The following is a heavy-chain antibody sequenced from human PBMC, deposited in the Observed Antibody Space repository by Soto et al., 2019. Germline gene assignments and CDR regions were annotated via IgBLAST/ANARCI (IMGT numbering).Heavy chain of an antibody. CDR1: GYTFTSYA. V-gene: IGHV1-3*01. CDR3: ARAPLAVADPNWFDP. CDR2: INAGNGNT. Sequence: ASVKVSCKASGYTFTSYAMHWVRQAPGQRLEWMGWINAGNGNTKYSQKFQGRVTITRDTSASTAYMELSSLRSEDTAVYYCARAPLAVADPNWFDPWGQGTLVTVSS. D-gene: IGHD6-19*01. J-gene: IGHJ5*02.